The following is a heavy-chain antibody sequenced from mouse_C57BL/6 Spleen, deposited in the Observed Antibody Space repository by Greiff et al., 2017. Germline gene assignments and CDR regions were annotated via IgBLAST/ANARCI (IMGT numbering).Heavy chain of an antibody. V-gene: IGHV1-69*01. Sequence: VQLQQPGAELVKPGASVKMSCKASGYTFTSYWMHWVKQRPGQGLEWIGEIDPSDSYTNYNQKFKGKSTLTVDKSSSTAYMQLSSLTSEDSAVYYCARSSSYWYFDVWGTGTTVTVSS. CDR3: ARSSSYWYFDV. CDR1: GYTFTSYW. D-gene: IGHD1-1*01. J-gene: IGHJ1*03. CDR2: IDPSDSYT.